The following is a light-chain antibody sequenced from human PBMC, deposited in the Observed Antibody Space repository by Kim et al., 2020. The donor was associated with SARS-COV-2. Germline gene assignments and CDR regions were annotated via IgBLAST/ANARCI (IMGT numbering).Light chain of an antibody. Sequence: VSPGEAATPSSRASTSASSNLAWYQQKPGQAPRLLIYGASTRATGTPARFSGSGSGTEFTLTISSLQSEDFAVYYCQQYNNSPTYTFGQGTKLEI. CDR3: QQYNNSPTYT. CDR2: GAS. V-gene: IGKV3-15*01. CDR1: TSASSN. J-gene: IGKJ2*01.